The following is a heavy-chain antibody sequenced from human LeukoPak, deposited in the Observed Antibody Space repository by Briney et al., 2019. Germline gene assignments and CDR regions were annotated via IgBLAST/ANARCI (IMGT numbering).Heavy chain of an antibody. CDR2: IYYSGST. Sequence: SETLSLTCAVYGGSFSGYYWSWIRQPPGKGLEWIGSIYYSGSTYYNPSLKSRVTISVDTSKNQFSLKLSSVTAADTAVYYCASWYSYGYGDYWGQGTLVTVSS. CDR1: GGSFSGYY. J-gene: IGHJ4*02. D-gene: IGHD5-18*01. V-gene: IGHV4-34*01. CDR3: ASWYSYGYGDY.